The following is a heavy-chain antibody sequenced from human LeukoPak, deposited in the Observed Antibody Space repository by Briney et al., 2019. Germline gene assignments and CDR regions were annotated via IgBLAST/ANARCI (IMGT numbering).Heavy chain of an antibody. J-gene: IGHJ4*02. CDR2: INSDGSNT. CDR3: IRDSSSSFDY. Sequence: GGSPRLSCAASGYTFTTYWIHWVRQAPGKGLVWVSLINSDGSNTGYADSVKGRFTISRDNAKNMVYLQMNSLRAEDTAVYYCIRDSSSSFDYWGQGTLVTVSS. V-gene: IGHV3-74*01. CDR1: GYTFTTYW. D-gene: IGHD6-13*01.